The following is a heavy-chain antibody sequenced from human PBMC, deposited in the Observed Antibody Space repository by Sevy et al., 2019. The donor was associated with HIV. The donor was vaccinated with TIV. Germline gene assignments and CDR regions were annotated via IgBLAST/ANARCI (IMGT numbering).Heavy chain of an antibody. CDR3: AKDLGYCSGGSCYGYFDY. J-gene: IGHJ4*02. Sequence: GGSLRLSCAASGFTFSSYGMHWVRQAPGKGLEWVAFIRYDGSNKYYADSVKGRFTISRDNSKNTLYLQMNSLRAEDTAVYYSAKDLGYCSGGSCYGYFDYWGQGTLVTVSS. V-gene: IGHV3-30*02. CDR1: GFTFSSYG. D-gene: IGHD2-15*01. CDR2: IRYDGSNK.